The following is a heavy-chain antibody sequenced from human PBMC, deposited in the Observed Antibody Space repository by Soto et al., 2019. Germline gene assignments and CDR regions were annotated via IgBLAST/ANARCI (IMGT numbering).Heavy chain of an antibody. D-gene: IGHD6-13*01. V-gene: IGHV4-30-2*01. Sequence: PSETLSLTCAVSGGCISSGGYSWSWIRQPPGKGLEWIGYIYHSGSTYYNPSLKSRVTISVDRSKNQFSLKLSSVTAADTAVYYCASSHAGAHITTAVHWGQGTLVTVS. CDR1: GGCISSGGYS. J-gene: IGHJ4*02. CDR2: IYHSGST. CDR3: ASSHAGAHITTAVH.